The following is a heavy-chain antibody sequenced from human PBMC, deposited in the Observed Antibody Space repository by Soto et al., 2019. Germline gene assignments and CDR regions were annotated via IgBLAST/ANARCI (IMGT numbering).Heavy chain of an antibody. V-gene: IGHV4-39*01. CDR3: ARRVLWFGEDWFDP. CDR2: IYYSGST. D-gene: IGHD3-10*01. Sequence: HLQLQESGPGLVKPSETLSLTCTVSGGSISSSSYYWGWIRQPPGKGLEWIGSIYYSGSTYYNPSRKSRVTISVDTCKNQVALKLSSVTAADTAVYDCARRVLWFGEDWFDPWGQGTMVTVSS. CDR1: GGSISSSSYY. J-gene: IGHJ5*02.